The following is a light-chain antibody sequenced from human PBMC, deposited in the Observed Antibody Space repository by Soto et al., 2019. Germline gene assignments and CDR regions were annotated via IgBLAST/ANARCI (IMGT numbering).Light chain of an antibody. CDR1: QSISSY. CDR3: QQSHSTPLT. CDR2: GAS. Sequence: DIQMTQSPSSLSASIGDRVTITCRASQSISSYLNWYQQKPGKAPKLLIYGASSLQSGVPSRFSGSGFRTDFTLTISTLQPEDFATYFCQQSHSTPLTLGQGTKVDIK. V-gene: IGKV1-39*01. J-gene: IGKJ1*01.